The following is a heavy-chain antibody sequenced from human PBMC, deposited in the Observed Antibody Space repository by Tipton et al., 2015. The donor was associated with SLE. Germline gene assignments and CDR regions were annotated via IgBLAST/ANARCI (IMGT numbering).Heavy chain of an antibody. J-gene: IGHJ4*02. CDR2: IYHSEST. Sequence: LRLSCAVSGYSISSGYYWGWIRQPPGKGLEWIGSIYHSESTYYNPSLKSRVTISVDTSKNQFSLKLSSVTAADTAVYYCARAGDYWGQGTLVTVSS. CDR1: GYSISSGYY. V-gene: IGHV4-38-2*01. CDR3: ARAGDY.